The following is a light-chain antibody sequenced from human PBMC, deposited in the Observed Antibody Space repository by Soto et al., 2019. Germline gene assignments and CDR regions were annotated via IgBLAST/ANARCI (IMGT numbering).Light chain of an antibody. CDR3: QQRRAWPRV. J-gene: IGKJ4*01. CDR1: QSVGTY. Sequence: EIVLTQSPATLSLSPGERATLSCRASQSVGTYLGWYQQKPGQAPRLLIYDASKRAIGIPDRFSGSGSGTDFTLTISSLEPGDSAVYYCQQRRAWPRVFGGGTRME. V-gene: IGKV3-11*01. CDR2: DAS.